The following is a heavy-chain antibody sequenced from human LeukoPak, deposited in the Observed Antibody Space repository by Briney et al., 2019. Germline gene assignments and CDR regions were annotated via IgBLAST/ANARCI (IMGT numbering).Heavy chain of an antibody. CDR1: GFSLSTSGVG. D-gene: IGHD3-3*01. J-gene: IGHJ4*02. CDR2: IYWNDDK. V-gene: IGHV2-5*01. Sequence: SGPTLVKPTQTPTLTCTFSGFSLSTSGVGVGWIRQPPGKALEWLALIYWNDDKRYSPSLKSRLTITKDTSKNQVVLTMTNMDPVDTATYYCAHTYYDFWSGYYTPYYFDYWGQGTLVTVSS. CDR3: AHTYYDFWSGYYTPYYFDY.